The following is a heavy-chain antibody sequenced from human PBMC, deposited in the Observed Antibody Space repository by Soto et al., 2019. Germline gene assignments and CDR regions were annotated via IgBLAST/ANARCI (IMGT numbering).Heavy chain of an antibody. D-gene: IGHD1-7*01. Sequence: QVQLVQSGAEVKKPGSSVKVSCTASGGTFSSYAISWVRQAPGQGLEWMGGIIPIFGTANYAQKFQGRVTITADESTSTAYMELSSLRSEDTAVYYCARGITGTTFPQQLYYYYYGMDVWGQGTTVTVSS. CDR3: ARGITGTTFPQQLYYYYYGMDV. J-gene: IGHJ6*02. CDR2: IIPIFGTA. V-gene: IGHV1-69*12. CDR1: GGTFSSYA.